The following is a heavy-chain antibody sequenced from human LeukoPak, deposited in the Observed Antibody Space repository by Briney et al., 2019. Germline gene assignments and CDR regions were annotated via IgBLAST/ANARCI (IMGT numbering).Heavy chain of an antibody. J-gene: IGHJ4*02. Sequence: GGSLRLSCAASGFTFSDYYMSWIRQAPGKGLEWVSYISSSGSTIYYADSVKGRFTISRDNAKNSLYLQMNSPRAEDTAVYYCARVIWFNIFDYWGQGTLITVSS. CDR2: ISSSGSTI. D-gene: IGHD3-10*01. CDR3: ARVIWFNIFDY. CDR1: GFTFSDYY. V-gene: IGHV3-11*01.